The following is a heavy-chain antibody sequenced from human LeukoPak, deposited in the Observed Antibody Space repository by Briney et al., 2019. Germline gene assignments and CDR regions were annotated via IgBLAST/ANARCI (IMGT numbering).Heavy chain of an antibody. J-gene: IGHJ6*02. CDR2: IYYSGST. CDR1: GGSISSGGYY. D-gene: IGHD2-2*02. V-gene: IGHV4-31*03. CDR3: AREQRRYCSSTSCYRGYYYYGMDV. Sequence: PSETLSLTCTVSGGSISSGGYYWSWIRQHPGKGLEWIGYIYYSGSTYYNPSLKSRVTISVDTSKNQFSLKLSSVTAADTAVYYCAREQRRYCSSTSCYRGYYYYGMDVWGQGTTVTVSS.